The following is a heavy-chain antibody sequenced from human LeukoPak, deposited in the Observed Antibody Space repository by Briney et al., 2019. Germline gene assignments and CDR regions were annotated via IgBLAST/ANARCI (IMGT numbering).Heavy chain of an antibody. CDR1: GYTFTSYG. CDR2: ISTYNGNT. Sequence: ASETLSCTSYGYTFTSYGISWVRLAHAQGLEWMGWISTYNGNTNYAQKLQGRVTMTTDKSTSTAYMELRSLRSDDTAVYYCARDKGGYSSGWYAAYWGQGTLATVSS. D-gene: IGHD6-19*01. J-gene: IGHJ4*02. V-gene: IGHV1-18*01. CDR3: ARDKGGYSSGWYAAY.